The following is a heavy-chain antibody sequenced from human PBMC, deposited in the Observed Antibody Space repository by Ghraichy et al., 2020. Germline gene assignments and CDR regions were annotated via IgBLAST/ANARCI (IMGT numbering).Heavy chain of an antibody. CDR1: GFTFSSYA. D-gene: IGHD6-13*01. CDR2: ISGSGGST. Sequence: GESLNISCAASGFTFSSYAMSWVRQAPGKGLEWVSAISGSGGSTYYADSVKGRFTISRDNSKNTLYLQMNSLRAEDTAVYYCAKYTLSPIAAAGNDYWGQGTLVTVSS. J-gene: IGHJ4*02. V-gene: IGHV3-23*01. CDR3: AKYTLSPIAAAGNDY.